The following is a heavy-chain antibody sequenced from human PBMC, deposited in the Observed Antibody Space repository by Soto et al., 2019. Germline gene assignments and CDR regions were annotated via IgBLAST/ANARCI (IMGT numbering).Heavy chain of an antibody. V-gene: IGHV4-39*01. D-gene: IGHD3-10*01. J-gene: IGHJ6*02. CDR2: IYYSGST. CDR1: CGSISSSSYY. Sequence: ASETLSLTCTVSCGSISSSSYYWGWIRQPPGKGLEWIGSIYYSGSTYYNPSLKSRVTISVDTSKNQFSLKLSSVTAADTAVYYCASSVPYYYYGMDVWGQGTTVTVSS. CDR3: ASSVPYYYYGMDV.